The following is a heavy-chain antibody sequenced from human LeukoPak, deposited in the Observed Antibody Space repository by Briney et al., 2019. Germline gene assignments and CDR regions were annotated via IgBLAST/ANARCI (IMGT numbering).Heavy chain of an antibody. CDR3: ARAALMTTPTTDLYYFDY. CDR1: GASISSYH. Sequence: PSETLSLTCTVSGASISSYHWSWIRQAAGKGLEWIGRIYTSGSTKYNPSLKSRVTMSVDTSKNQISLKLSSVTAADTAVYYCARAALMTTPTTDLYYFDYWGQGTLVTVSS. CDR2: IYTSGST. J-gene: IGHJ4*02. V-gene: IGHV4-4*07. D-gene: IGHD3-16*01.